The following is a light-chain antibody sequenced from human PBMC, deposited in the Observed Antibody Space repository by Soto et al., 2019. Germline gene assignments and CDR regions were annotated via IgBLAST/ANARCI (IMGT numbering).Light chain of an antibody. J-gene: IGKJ1*01. V-gene: IGKV3-20*01. CDR3: QQYGSSPRT. CDR1: QSVTSNY. Sequence: IVFAHSRGALSLAPGAHATLSLRASQSVTSNYLAWYQQKPGQAPRLLIFGASIRATGIPDRFSGSGSGTDFTLTISRLEPEDFAVYYCQQYGSSPRTFGQGTKADI. CDR2: GAS.